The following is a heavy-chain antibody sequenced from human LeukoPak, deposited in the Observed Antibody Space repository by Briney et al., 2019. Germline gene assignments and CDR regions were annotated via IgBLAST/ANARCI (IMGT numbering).Heavy chain of an antibody. CDR2: IYHSGST. CDR1: GGSISSGGYS. Sequence: SETLSLTCAVSGGSISSGGYSWGWVRQPPGKGLEWIGHIYHSGSTYYNPSLKSRVTISVDRSKNQFSLKLSSVTAADTAVYYCARGRDDSSGYYPSYYYYGMDVWGQGTTVTVPS. D-gene: IGHD3-22*01. V-gene: IGHV4-30-2*01. J-gene: IGHJ6*02. CDR3: ARGRDDSSGYYPSYYYYGMDV.